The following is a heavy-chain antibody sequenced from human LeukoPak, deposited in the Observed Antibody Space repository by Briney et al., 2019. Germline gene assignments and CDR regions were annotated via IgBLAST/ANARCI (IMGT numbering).Heavy chain of an antibody. CDR2: IHHSGTT. CDR3: AKCRGGDCYGAFDI. V-gene: IGHV4-4*02. J-gene: IGHJ3*02. Sequence: TSETLSLTCAVSGGSISSNNWWSWVRQPPGKGLEWIGEIHHSGTTNYNPSLKSRVTISIDNSKNQFSLKLSSVTAADTAVYYCAKCRGGDCYGAFDIWGQGTMVTVSS. CDR1: GGSISSNNW. D-gene: IGHD2-21*02.